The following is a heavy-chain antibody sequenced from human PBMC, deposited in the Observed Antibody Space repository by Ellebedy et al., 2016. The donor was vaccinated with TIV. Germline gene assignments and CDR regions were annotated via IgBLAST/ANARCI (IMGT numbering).Heavy chain of an antibody. CDR1: GGTFSSST. V-gene: IGHV1-69*13. CDR3: ARGKDTGNYVGWFDP. D-gene: IGHD4-11*01. Sequence: ASVKVSCKASGGTFSSSTVTWVRQAPGQGLEWVGGILPIFPTPNYAQKFQGSVTITADESANTAYMELSSLTSEDTAVYYCARGKDTGNYVGWFDPWGQGTLVTVSS. CDR2: ILPIFPTP. J-gene: IGHJ5*02.